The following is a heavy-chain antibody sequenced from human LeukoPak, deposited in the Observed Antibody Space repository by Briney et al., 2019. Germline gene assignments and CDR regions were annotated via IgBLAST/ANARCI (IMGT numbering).Heavy chain of an antibody. V-gene: IGHV1-46*01. CDR3: ASVRSGYGYYFDH. J-gene: IGHJ4*02. CDR1: GYTFTSYY. CDR2: INPSGGST. Sequence: ASVKVSCKASGYTFTSYYMHWVRQAPGQGLEWMGIINPSGGSTSYAQKFQGRVTMTRDTSTSTVYMELSSLRSEDTAVYYCASVRSGYGYYFDHWGQGTLVTVSS. D-gene: IGHD3-22*01.